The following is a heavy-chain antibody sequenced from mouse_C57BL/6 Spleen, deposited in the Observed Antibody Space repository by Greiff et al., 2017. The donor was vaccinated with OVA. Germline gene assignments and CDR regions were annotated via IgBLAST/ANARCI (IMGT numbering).Heavy chain of an antibody. CDR1: GFTFSDYG. V-gene: IGHV5-17*01. D-gene: IGHD2-2*01. CDR2: ISSGSSTI. Sequence: EVQRVESGGGLVKPGGSLKLSCAASGFTFSDYGMHWVRQAPEKGLEWVAYISSGSSTIYYADTVKGRFTISRDNAKNTLFLQMTSLRSEDTAMYYCARNGYDVAMDYWGQGTSVTVSS. J-gene: IGHJ4*01. CDR3: ARNGYDVAMDY.